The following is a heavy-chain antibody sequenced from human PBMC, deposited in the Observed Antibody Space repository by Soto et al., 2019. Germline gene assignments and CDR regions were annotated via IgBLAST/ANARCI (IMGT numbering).Heavy chain of an antibody. D-gene: IGHD4-4*01. CDR1: GGTFSSYA. Sequence: GASVKVSCKASGGTFSSYAISWVRQAPGQGLEWMGGIIPIFGTANYAQEFQGRVTITADKSTSTAYMELSSLRSEDTAVYYCASGEATVTTSYYYGMDVWGQGTTVTVSS. J-gene: IGHJ6*02. CDR3: ASGEATVTTSYYYGMDV. CDR2: IIPIFGTA. V-gene: IGHV1-69*06.